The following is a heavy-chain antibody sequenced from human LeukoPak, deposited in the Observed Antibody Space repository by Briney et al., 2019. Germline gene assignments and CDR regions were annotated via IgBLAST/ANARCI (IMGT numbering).Heavy chain of an antibody. J-gene: IGHJ4*02. CDR1: GYSFSSYE. CDR3: ARPGAAAGFGH. Sequence: ASVKLSCKASGYSFSSYEINWVRQATGQGLEWMGWMKPNSGNTEYAQKFQGRVNMSRNTSINTAYMELSSLGSDDTAVYYCARPGAAAGFGHWGQGTLVTVSS. D-gene: IGHD6-13*01. CDR2: MKPNSGNT. V-gene: IGHV1-8*01.